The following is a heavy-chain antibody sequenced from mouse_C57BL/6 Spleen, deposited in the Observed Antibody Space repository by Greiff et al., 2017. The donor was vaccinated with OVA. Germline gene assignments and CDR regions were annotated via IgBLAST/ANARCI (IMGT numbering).Heavy chain of an antibody. CDR3: ARGVVYLFAY. CDR1: GYTFTSYW. Sequence: VQLQQPGAELVMPGASVKLSCKASGYTFTSYWMHWVKQRPGQGLEWIGELDPSDSYTNYNQKFKGKSTLTVDKTSSTAYMQLSSLTSEVSAVYYCARGVVYLFAYWGQGTLVTVSA. V-gene: IGHV1-69*01. CDR2: LDPSDSYT. J-gene: IGHJ3*01. D-gene: IGHD1-1*02.